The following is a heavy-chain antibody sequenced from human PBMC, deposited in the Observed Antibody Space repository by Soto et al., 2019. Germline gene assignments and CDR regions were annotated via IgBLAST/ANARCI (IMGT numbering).Heavy chain of an antibody. CDR1: GYTFTNYA. CDR3: AGVGGSYLPAY. CDR2: INAGNGNT. V-gene: IGHV1-3*05. J-gene: IGHJ4*02. Sequence: QVQLVQSGAEEKKPGASVKVSCKASGYTFTNYAMHWVRQAPGQRLEWMGWINAGNGNTKYSQKFQGRVTITRDTPASTAYMELGSRGPEAPAFYSWAGVGGSYLPAYWGQGTRSPSPQ. D-gene: IGHD5-12*01.